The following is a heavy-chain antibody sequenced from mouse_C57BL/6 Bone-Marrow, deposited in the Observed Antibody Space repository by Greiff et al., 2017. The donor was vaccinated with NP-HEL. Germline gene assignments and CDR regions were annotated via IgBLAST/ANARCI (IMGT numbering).Heavy chain of an antibody. V-gene: IGHV5-9-1*02. CDR2: ISSGGDYI. Sequence: EVKLEESGEGLVQPGGSLKLSCAASGFTFSSYAMSWVRQTPEKRLEWVAYISSGGDYIYYADTVKGRFTISSDNARNTLYLQRSSLKSEDTAMYYCTREGGAGTFFAYWGQGTLVTVSA. D-gene: IGHD4-1*01. CDR1: GFTFSSYA. J-gene: IGHJ3*01. CDR3: TREGGAGTFFAY.